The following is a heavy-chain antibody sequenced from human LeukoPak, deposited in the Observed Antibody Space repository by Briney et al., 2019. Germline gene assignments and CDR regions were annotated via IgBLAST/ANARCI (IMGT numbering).Heavy chain of an antibody. J-gene: IGHJ4*02. Sequence: GGSLRLSCSASGFTFASYGMQWVRQAPGKGLEWVAVISYDGSNKFYADSVKGRFTISRDNSKNTVYLQMNSLRGEDPAVYYCAKEYKAMSFFDYWGQGTLVTVSS. V-gene: IGHV3-30*18. D-gene: IGHD1-14*01. CDR1: GFTFASYG. CDR3: AKEYKAMSFFDY. CDR2: ISYDGSNK.